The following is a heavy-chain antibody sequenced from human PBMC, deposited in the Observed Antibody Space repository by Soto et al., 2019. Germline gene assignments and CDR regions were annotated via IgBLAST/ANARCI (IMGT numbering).Heavy chain of an antibody. Sequence: GASVKVSCKASGGTFSSSSISWVRQAPGQGLEWMGGIIPIFGTANYTQKFQGRVTMTTDTSTSTAYMELRSLRSDSPAVYYCARVSNYYDSSGYYSRWPFDYWGQGTLVTVSS. CDR3: ARVSNYYDSSGYYSRWPFDY. D-gene: IGHD3-22*01. CDR2: IIPIFGTA. V-gene: IGHV1-69*05. CDR1: GGTFSSSS. J-gene: IGHJ4*02.